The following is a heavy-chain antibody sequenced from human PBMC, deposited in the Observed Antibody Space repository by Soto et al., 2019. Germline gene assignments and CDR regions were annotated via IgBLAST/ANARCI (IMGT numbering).Heavy chain of an antibody. CDR3: ARDVGGVGGSVY. V-gene: IGHV3-33*01. D-gene: IGHD3-16*01. Sequence: QVQLVESGGGVVQPGRSLRLSCAASGFTFSSYGMHWVRQAPGKGLEWVAVIWYDGSNKYYADSAKGRFTISRDNSKNTLYLQMNSLRAEDTAVYYCARDVGGVGGSVYWGQGTLVTVSS. J-gene: IGHJ4*02. CDR1: GFTFSSYG. CDR2: IWYDGSNK.